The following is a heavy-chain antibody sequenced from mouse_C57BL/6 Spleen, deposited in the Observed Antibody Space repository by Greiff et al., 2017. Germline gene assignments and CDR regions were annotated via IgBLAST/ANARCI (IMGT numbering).Heavy chain of an antibody. Sequence: QVQLQQPGAELVKPGASVKLSCKASGYTFTSYWMHWVKQRPGRGLEWIGRIDPHSGGTKSNEKFKSKATLTVDKPSSTAYMQLSSLTSEDSAVYYCARWGGLRSEYYAMDYWGQGTSVTVSS. CDR2: IDPHSGGT. J-gene: IGHJ4*01. D-gene: IGHD2-4*01. CDR3: ARWGGLRSEYYAMDY. V-gene: IGHV1-72*01. CDR1: GYTFTSYW.